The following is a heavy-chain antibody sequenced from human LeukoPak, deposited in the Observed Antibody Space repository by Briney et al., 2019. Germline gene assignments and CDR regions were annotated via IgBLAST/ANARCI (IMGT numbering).Heavy chain of an antibody. Sequence: GGSLRLSCATSGFAFRSYGMHWVRQAPGKGLEWVAFIRFDASNKYYTDSVKGRFTISRDNSKNTLYLQMNSLRAEDTAVYYCAKDSSVYYYDSRNFDYWGQGTLVTVSS. D-gene: IGHD3-22*01. CDR1: GFAFRSYG. V-gene: IGHV3-30*02. J-gene: IGHJ4*02. CDR2: IRFDASNK. CDR3: AKDSSVYYYDSRNFDY.